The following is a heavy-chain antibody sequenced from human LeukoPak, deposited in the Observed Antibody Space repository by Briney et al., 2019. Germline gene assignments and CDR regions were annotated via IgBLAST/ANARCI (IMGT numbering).Heavy chain of an antibody. CDR3: ARDRGWLAHGC. CDR1: GFNLGSSW. D-gene: IGHD5-24*01. CDR2: IKEDGSQT. Sequence: GGSLRLSCVVSGFNLGSSWMSWVRQAPGKGLEWVANIKEDGSQTYYVDSVKGRFTISRDNAKNSLYMQLNSLRVEDTTVYYCARDRGWLAHGCWGQGTLVTVSP. J-gene: IGHJ4*02. V-gene: IGHV3-7*01.